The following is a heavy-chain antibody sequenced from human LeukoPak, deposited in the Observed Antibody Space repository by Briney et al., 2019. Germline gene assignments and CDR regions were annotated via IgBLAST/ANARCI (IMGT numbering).Heavy chain of an antibody. D-gene: IGHD3-22*01. CDR3: ARDMDSSGYYSDAFDI. V-gene: IGHV1-46*01. Sequence: ASVKVSCKASGYTFTSYYMHWVRQAPGQGLEWMGIINPSGGSTSYAQKFQGRVTMTRHTSTSTVYMELSSLRSEDTAVYYCARDMDSSGYYSDAFDIWGQGTMVTVSS. J-gene: IGHJ3*02. CDR1: GYTFTSYY. CDR2: INPSGGST.